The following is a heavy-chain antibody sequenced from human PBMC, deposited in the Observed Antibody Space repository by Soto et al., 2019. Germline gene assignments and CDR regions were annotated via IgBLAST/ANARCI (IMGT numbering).Heavy chain of an antibody. CDR3: VKGSAFDP. Sequence: PGGSLRLSCSASGFTFSSYAMHWVRQAPGKGLEFVSAISTNGGSTNYADSVKGRFSISRDNSKNTLYLQMSSLRVEDTAVYYCVKGSAFDPWGQGNLVTVSS. V-gene: IGHV3-64D*08. J-gene: IGHJ5*02. CDR1: GFTFSSYA. CDR2: ISTNGGST.